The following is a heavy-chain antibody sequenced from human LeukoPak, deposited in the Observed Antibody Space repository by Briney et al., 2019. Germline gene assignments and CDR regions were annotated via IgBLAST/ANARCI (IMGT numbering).Heavy chain of an antibody. J-gene: IGHJ4*02. CDR3: AXXXXXXTXXXXDY. Sequence: FTFXDYTMNWVRQTPGKELEWVSSISSSSTYIYXADSVKGRFTISRDDAKNSLYLQMKSLRADDTAVYYCAXXXXXXTXXXXDYWGQXTXVTVSS. V-gene: IGHV3-21*01. CDR2: ISSSSTYI. CDR1: FTFXDYT.